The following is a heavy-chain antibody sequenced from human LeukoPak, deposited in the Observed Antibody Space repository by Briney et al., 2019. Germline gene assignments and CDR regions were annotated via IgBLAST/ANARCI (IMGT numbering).Heavy chain of an antibody. D-gene: IGHD5-18*01. J-gene: IGHJ4*02. CDR3: ARGGWSGYSYGSEPEKYFDY. V-gene: IGHV1-2*02. CDR2: INPNSGGT. CDR1: GYTFTGYY. Sequence: GASVKVSCKASGYTFTGYYIHWVRQAPGQGLDWMGWINPNSGGTNDAQKFQGRVTMTTDTSISTAYMELSWLRSDDTAVYYCARGGWSGYSYGSEPEKYFDYWGQGTLVTVSS.